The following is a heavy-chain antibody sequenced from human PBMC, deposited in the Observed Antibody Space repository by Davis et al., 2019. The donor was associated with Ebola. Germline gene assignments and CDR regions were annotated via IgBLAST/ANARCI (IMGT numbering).Heavy chain of an antibody. Sequence: GESLKISCAASGFTFSSYSMNWVRQAPGKGLEWVAVISYDGSNKYYADSVKGRFTISRDNSKNTLYLQMNSLRAEDTAVYYCAKGSSLDYWGQGTLVTVSS. CDR1: GFTFSSYS. CDR2: ISYDGSNK. V-gene: IGHV3-30*18. J-gene: IGHJ4*02. CDR3: AKGSSLDY.